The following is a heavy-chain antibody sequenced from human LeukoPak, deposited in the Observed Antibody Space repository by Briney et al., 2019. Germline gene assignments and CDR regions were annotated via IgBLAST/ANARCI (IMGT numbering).Heavy chain of an antibody. Sequence: GGSLRLSCGASGFTFSDSWMSWVRQAPGKGLGWVANMNQDGSEKAYVDSVKGRFAISRDNARNSLYLQMSSLRAEDTAVYYCSTYTRWVAGDVWGQGTTVTVSS. CDR1: GFTFSDSW. CDR2: MNQDGSEK. D-gene: IGHD3-16*01. J-gene: IGHJ6*02. V-gene: IGHV3-7*01. CDR3: STYTRWVAGDV.